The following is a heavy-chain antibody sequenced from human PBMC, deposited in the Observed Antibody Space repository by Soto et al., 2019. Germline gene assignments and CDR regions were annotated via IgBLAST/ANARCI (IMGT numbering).Heavy chain of an antibody. CDR2: INLTGST. Sequence: QVQLQQWGAGLLKLSETLSLTCAVSRGSFSGYSWNWIRQPPGKGLEWIGEINLTGSTNYNPSLKTRVTISVDTSKNQFSLTLSSVTAADTAVYYCARGFPVFSYYSYIDVWGTGTTVTVSS. V-gene: IGHV4-34*01. CDR1: RGSFSGYS. D-gene: IGHD2-8*01. J-gene: IGHJ6*03. CDR3: ARGFPVFSYYSYIDV.